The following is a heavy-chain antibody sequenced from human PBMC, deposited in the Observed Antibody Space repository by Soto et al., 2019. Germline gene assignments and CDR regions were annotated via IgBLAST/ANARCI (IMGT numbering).Heavy chain of an antibody. Sequence: QVQLQESGPGLVKPAQTLSLTCTVSGGSISSGGYYWSWIRQHPGKGLEWIGYIYYSGSTYYNPSLKSRVTISVDTSKNQFSLKLSSVTAADTAVYYCARASKEHYYDSSGSNFDYWGQGTLVTVSS. J-gene: IGHJ4*02. CDR3: ARASKEHYYDSSGSNFDY. D-gene: IGHD3-22*01. V-gene: IGHV4-31*03. CDR2: IYYSGST. CDR1: GGSISSGGYY.